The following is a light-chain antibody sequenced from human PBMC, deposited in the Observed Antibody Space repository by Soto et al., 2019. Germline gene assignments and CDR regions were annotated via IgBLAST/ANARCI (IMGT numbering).Light chain of an antibody. V-gene: IGLV2-14*03. J-gene: IGLJ1*01. CDR2: DVN. CDR1: RSDIGGYNS. Sequence: QSALSQPASVSGSPGQSIAISCTGTRSDIGGYNSVSWYQQHPGTAPKVVIYDVNNRPSGVSSRFSGSKSGNTASLPISDLQAEDEADYYCSSYTTSTTRVFGTGTKLTVL. CDR3: SSYTTSTTRV.